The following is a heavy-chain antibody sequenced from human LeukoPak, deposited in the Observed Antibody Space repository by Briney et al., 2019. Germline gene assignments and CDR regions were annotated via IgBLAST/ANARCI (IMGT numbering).Heavy chain of an antibody. D-gene: IGHD2-15*01. J-gene: IGHJ4*02. Sequence: GGSLRLSCAASGFTFSSYMMTWVRQAPGKGLEWVANIKPDGGEKFYVDSVRGRFTISRDNAKNSLYLQMNSLRAEDTAVYYCARDPEATATLDYWGQGTLVTVSS. CDR3: ARDPEATATLDY. CDR2: IKPDGGEK. CDR1: GFTFSSYM. V-gene: IGHV3-7*01.